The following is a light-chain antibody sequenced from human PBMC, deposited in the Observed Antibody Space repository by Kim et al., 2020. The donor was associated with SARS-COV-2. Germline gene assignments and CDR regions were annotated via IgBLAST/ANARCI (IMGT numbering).Light chain of an antibody. V-gene: IGLV3-21*04. CDR1: NIGSKS. CDR3: QVWDSAVV. J-gene: IGLJ2*01. Sequence: SGAPGKTARITCGGNNIGSKSVPWYQQKPGQAPVLVIYYDSDRPSGIPERFSGSNSGNTATLTISRVEAGDEADYYCQVWDSAVVFGGGTQLTVL. CDR2: YDS.